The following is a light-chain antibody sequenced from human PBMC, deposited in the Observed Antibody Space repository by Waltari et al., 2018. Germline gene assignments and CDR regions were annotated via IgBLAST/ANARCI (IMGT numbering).Light chain of an antibody. CDR2: CTS. Sequence: CRASQRVTSISLTWYQQKLCQARRLLIYCTSSLATGIPDRVSGSGSGTDFTLTISRLEPEDFAVYYCQQYDGEVVTFGGGTKVEI. CDR1: QRVTSIS. CDR3: QQYDGEVVT. V-gene: IGKV3-20*01. J-gene: IGKJ4*01.